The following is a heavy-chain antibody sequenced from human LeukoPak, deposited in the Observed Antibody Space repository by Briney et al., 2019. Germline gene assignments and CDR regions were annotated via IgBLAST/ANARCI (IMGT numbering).Heavy chain of an antibody. J-gene: IGHJ4*02. CDR3: AREKYYYDSSGYNYYFDY. D-gene: IGHD3-22*01. CDR1: GFTFSSYW. Sequence: PGGSLRLSCAASGFTFSSYWMSWVRQAPGKGLEWVANIKQDGSEKYYVDSVKGRFTISRDNAKNSLYLQMNSLSAEDTAVYYCAREKYYYDSSGYNYYFDYWGQGTLVTVSS. CDR2: IKQDGSEK. V-gene: IGHV3-7*01.